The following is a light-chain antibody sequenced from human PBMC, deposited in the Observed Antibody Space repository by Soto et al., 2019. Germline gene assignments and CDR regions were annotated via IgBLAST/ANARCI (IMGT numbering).Light chain of an antibody. CDR1: QTISTY. CDR2: DAS. CDR3: PQSDSHPYS. V-gene: IGKV1-39*01. Sequence: DIQMTQSPSSLSASVGDRVTITCRASQTISTYLNWYQQKPGKAPRLLIYDASSLLSGVPSRFSGSGSGPDFTLTIASLQPEDCSTYSCPQSDSHPYSFGQGTKVEI. J-gene: IGKJ2*01.